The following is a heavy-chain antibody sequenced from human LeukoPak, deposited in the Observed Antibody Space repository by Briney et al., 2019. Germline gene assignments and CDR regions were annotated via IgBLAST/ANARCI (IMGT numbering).Heavy chain of an antibody. J-gene: IGHJ5*02. V-gene: IGHV1-18*01. CDR1: GYTFTSYG. D-gene: IGHD2-2*01. CDR3: ARDYYQLLSIWFDP. CDR2: ISAYNGNT. Sequence: ASVKVSCKASGYTFTSYGISWVRQAPGQGLEWMGWISAYNGNTNYAQKLQGRVTMTTDTSTSTAYMELRSLRSDDTAVYYCARDYYQLLSIWFDPWGQGTLVTVSS.